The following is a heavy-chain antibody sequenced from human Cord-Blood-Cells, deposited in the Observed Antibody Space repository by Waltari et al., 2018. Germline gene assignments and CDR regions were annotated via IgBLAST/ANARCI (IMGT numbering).Heavy chain of an antibody. CDR2: ISYDGSNK. CDR1: AFTLSSYG. J-gene: IGHJ4*02. V-gene: IGHV3-30*18. Sequence: QVQLVESGGGVVPPGRSLRLSCAAPAFTLSSYGMHCVRQAPGKGLAWVSVISYDGSNKYYPNSVKGRFTISRDNSKNTLYLQMNSLSAEDTAVYYCAKDVGTGDDYWGQGTLVTVSS. CDR3: AKDVGTGDDY. D-gene: IGHD7-27*01.